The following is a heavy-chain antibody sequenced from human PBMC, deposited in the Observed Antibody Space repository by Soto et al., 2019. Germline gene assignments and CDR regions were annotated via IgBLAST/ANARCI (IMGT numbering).Heavy chain of an antibody. CDR3: AKNRAIVGAGSDYYFYGMDV. CDR2: IYPGDSNT. Sequence: GESLKISCKGSAYSFTSYWFGWVRQMPGKGLEWMGIIYPGDSNTRYSPSFQGQVTISADKSISTAYLQWSSLKASDTAIYYCAKNRAIVGAGSDYYFYGMDVWAQGTTVTVSS. CDR1: AYSFTSYW. V-gene: IGHV5-51*01. J-gene: IGHJ6*02. D-gene: IGHD3-10*01.